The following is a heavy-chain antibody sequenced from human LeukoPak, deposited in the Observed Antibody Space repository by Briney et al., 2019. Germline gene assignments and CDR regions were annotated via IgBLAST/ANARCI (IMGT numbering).Heavy chain of an antibody. CDR2: ISSSGSTI. D-gene: IGHD3-10*01. CDR3: ARDQGSGSSNWFDP. Sequence: GGSLRHSCAASGFTFSDYYMSWIRQAPGKGLEWVSYISSSGSTIYYADSVKGRFTISRDNAKNSLYLQMNSLRAEDTAVYYCARDQGSGSSNWFDPWGQGTLVTVSS. V-gene: IGHV3-11*01. J-gene: IGHJ5*02. CDR1: GFTFSDYY.